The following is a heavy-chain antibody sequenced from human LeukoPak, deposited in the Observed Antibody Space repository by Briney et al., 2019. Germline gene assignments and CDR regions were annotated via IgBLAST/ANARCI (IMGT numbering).Heavy chain of an antibody. Sequence: GASVKVSCKSFGYTFTSNYMHWGRQAPGQGPEWMGVISPSGASTTYAQTFQGRVTLTRDMSTSTDYLELSSLRSEDTAVYYCARDNSVRDEAWWFSPWGQGTLVTVSS. V-gene: IGHV1-46*01. CDR3: ARDNSVRDEAWWFSP. D-gene: IGHD5-24*01. CDR2: ISPSGAST. CDR1: GYTFTSNY. J-gene: IGHJ5*02.